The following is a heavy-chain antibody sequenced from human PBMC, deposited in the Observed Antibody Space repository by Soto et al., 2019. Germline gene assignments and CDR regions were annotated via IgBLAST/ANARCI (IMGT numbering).Heavy chain of an antibody. Sequence: SETLSLTCTVSGASITQYYWNWIRQSPGKGLEWIVSVSSTGSTVYNPSLTSRVTVSLDTSKNQFSLTLNSVTAADTAVYYCARGEVVALGYWGQGSLVT. CDR2: VSSTGST. CDR1: GASITQYY. V-gene: IGHV4-59*01. CDR3: ARGEVVALGY. J-gene: IGHJ4*02. D-gene: IGHD2-15*01.